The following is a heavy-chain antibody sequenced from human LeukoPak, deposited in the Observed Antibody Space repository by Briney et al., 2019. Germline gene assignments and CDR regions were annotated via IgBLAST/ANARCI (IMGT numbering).Heavy chain of an antibody. CDR1: GGSFSSYY. J-gene: IGHJ6*04. CDR3: ARAGYSGSDFSV. V-gene: IGHV4-59*01. Sequence: PSETLSLTCTLSGGSFSSYYWSWIRQPPGKGLEWIGYIYYSGSTNYNPSLKSRVTISVDTSKNQFSLKLSSVTTTDTAVYYCARAGYSGSDFSVWGKGSTVTVSS. CDR2: IYYSGST. D-gene: IGHD5-12*01.